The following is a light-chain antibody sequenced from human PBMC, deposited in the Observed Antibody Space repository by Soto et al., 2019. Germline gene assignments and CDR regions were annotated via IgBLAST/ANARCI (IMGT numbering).Light chain of an antibody. CDR2: GAS. Sequence: IVMTQSPATLSVAPGARATLSCRASQSVSSNLAWYQQKPGQAPRLLIYGASTRATGIPARFSGSGSGTEFTLTISSLQSEDFAVYYCQQYNNWPPGTFGGGTKVAIK. V-gene: IGKV3-15*01. CDR3: QQYNNWPPGT. CDR1: QSVSSN. J-gene: IGKJ4*01.